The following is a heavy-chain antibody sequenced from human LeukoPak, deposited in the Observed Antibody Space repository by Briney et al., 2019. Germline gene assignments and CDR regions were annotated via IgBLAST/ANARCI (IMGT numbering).Heavy chain of an antibody. CDR3: ARDYVRSGYYYWFDP. J-gene: IGHJ5*02. CDR1: GGSISSYY. CDR2: IYYSGST. Sequence: SETLSLTRTVSGGSISSYYWSWIRQPPGKGLEWIGYIYYSGSTNYNPSLKSRVTISVDTSKNQFSLKLSSVTAADTAVYYCARDYVRSGYYYWFDPWGQGTLVTVSS. V-gene: IGHV4-59*01. D-gene: IGHD3-22*01.